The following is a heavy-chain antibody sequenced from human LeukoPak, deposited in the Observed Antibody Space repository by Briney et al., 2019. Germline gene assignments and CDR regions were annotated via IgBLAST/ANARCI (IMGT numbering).Heavy chain of an antibody. V-gene: IGHV3-69-1*01. CDR3: ARDRHFVAFDI. CDR1: GFTFTAST. CDR2: ISSSYAI. Sequence: GGSLRLSCAASGFTFTASTINWVRQAPGKGLEWVSSISSSYAIYFADSVKGRFTISRDNAKNSVYLHMNSLRAEDTAVYYCARDRHFVAFDIWGQGTMVTVSS. J-gene: IGHJ3*02.